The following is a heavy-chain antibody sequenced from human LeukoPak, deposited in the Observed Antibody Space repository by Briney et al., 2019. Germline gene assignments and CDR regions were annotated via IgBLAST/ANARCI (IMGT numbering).Heavy chain of an antibody. V-gene: IGHV3-30*18. CDR2: ISYDGSDK. J-gene: IGHJ3*02. CDR3: AKEKGHYYDSSGYYFDI. CDR1: GFTFSTYG. D-gene: IGHD3-22*01. Sequence: GGSLRLSCAASGFTFSTYGMHWVRQAPGKGLEWVAAISYDGSDKYYADSVKGRFTISRDNSKNTLYLQTNSLRAEDTAVYYCAKEKGHYYDSSGYYFDIWGQGTMVTVSS.